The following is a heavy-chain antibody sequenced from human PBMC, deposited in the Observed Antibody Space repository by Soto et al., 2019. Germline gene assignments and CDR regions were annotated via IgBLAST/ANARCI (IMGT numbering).Heavy chain of an antibody. CDR3: ASGKWSLDY. V-gene: IGHV3-11*01. CDR2: ISNSDYTT. D-gene: IGHD2-8*01. J-gene: IGHJ4*02. Sequence: QVHLVASGGGLVKPGGSLRLSCVASGITLSDNYMTWIRQAPGKGLEWLSYISNSDYTTYYADSVKGRFTISRDNAKNSLYLQLNGPRVEDTAVYYCASGKWSLDYWGQGILGTVSS. CDR1: GITLSDNY.